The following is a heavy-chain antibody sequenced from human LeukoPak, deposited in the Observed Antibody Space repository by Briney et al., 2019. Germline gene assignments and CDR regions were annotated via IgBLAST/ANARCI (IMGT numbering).Heavy chain of an antibody. J-gene: IGHJ4*02. CDR2: IRYDGSNK. Sequence: GGSLRLSCAASGFTFSSYGMHWVRQAPGKGLEWVAFIRYDGSNKYYADSVKGRFTISRGNSKNTLYLQMNGLRAEDTAVYYCAKDLGYCSSTSCRDFDYWGQGTLVTVSS. CDR1: GFTFSSYG. V-gene: IGHV3-30*02. CDR3: AKDLGYCSSTSCRDFDY. D-gene: IGHD2-2*01.